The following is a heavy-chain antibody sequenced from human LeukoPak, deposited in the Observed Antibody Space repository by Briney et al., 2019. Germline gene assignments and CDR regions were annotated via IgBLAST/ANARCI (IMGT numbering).Heavy chain of an antibody. Sequence: SETLSLTCTVSGGSISSPYWSWIRQPPGKGLEWIGYIYYSGSTNYNPSLKSRVTISVDTSKNQFSLKLSSVTAADTAVYYCALAAAGIFDYWGQGTLVTVSS. CDR2: IYYSGST. D-gene: IGHD6-13*01. V-gene: IGHV4-59*11. CDR3: ALAAAGIFDY. CDR1: GGSISSPY. J-gene: IGHJ4*02.